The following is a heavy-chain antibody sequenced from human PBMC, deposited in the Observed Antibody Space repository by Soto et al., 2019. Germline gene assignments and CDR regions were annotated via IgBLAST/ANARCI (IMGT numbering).Heavy chain of an antibody. CDR1: GGSISSGGYS. CDR3: ARCGLEPLTFDY. V-gene: IGHV4-30-2*01. J-gene: IGHJ4*02. D-gene: IGHD1-1*01. CDR2: NTHSGNP. Sequence: PSETLSLTCAVSGGSISSGGYSWNWFRQPSGKGLEWIGYNTHSGNPYYNPSLKTRVTIFLDRSNNQFSLELSSVTAADTALYYCARCGLEPLTFDYWGQGTLVTVSS.